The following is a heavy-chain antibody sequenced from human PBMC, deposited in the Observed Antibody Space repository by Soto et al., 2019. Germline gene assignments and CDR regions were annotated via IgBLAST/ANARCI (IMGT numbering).Heavy chain of an antibody. D-gene: IGHD3-22*01. V-gene: IGHV1-3*01. CDR3: ARSPYSSGYYYAIDY. CDR2: INAGNGNT. J-gene: IGHJ4*02. Sequence: ASVKVSCKASGGTFSSYAISWARQAPGQRLEWMGWINAGNGNTKYSQKFQGRVTITRDTSASTAYMELSSLRSEDTAVYYCARSPYSSGYYYAIDYWGQGTQVTVSS. CDR1: GGTFSSYA.